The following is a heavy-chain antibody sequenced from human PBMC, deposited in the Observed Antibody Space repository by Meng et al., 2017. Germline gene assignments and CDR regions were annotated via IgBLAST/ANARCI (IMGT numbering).Heavy chain of an antibody. D-gene: IGHD4-11*01. Sequence: VPVVQSWLEVKQPGSSVKGSCKASGGTFSSYAISWVRQAPGQGLEWMGGIIPIFGTANYAQKFQGRVTITADESTSTAYMELSSLRSEDTAVYYCARVRGYSNYGPNWFDPWGQGTLVTVSS. CDR2: IIPIFGTA. J-gene: IGHJ5*02. CDR1: GGTFSSYA. CDR3: ARVRGYSNYGPNWFDP. V-gene: IGHV1-69*01.